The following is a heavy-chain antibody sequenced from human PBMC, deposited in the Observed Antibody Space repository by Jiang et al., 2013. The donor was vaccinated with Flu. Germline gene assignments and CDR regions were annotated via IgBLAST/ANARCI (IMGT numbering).Heavy chain of an antibody. Sequence: AEVKKPGASMKVSCKASGYSFTGYYVHWVRQAPGQGLEYMGWVNPRNGDTKYAQKFQGRVTMTRDTSITTAYMELSGLRSDDTAVYYCARDPDRTKNLFDQWGQGTLVTVSS. CDR3: ARDPDRTKNLFDQ. J-gene: IGHJ4*02. CDR2: VNPRNGDT. D-gene: IGHD1-14*01. V-gene: IGHV1-2*02. CDR1: GYSFTGYY.